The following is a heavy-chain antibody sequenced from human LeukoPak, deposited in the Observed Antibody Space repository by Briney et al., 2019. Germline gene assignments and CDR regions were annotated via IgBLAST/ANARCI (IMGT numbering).Heavy chain of an antibody. D-gene: IGHD1-14*01. J-gene: IGHJ4*02. Sequence: GGSLRLSCAASGFTVITNDMTWVRQAPGKGIEWVSVLYSDGNTKYADSVQGRFTISRDNSKNTLYLEMNSLSPDDTAVYYCARGVEPLAANTLAYWGQGTLVTVSS. CDR1: GFTVITND. CDR2: LYSDGNT. CDR3: ARGVEPLAANTLAY. V-gene: IGHV3-53*01.